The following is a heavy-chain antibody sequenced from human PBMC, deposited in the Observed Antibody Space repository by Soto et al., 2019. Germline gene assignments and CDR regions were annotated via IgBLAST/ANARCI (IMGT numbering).Heavy chain of an antibody. CDR2: MTGDGRTT. CDR1: GFTFGDYW. V-gene: IGHV3-74*03. Sequence: EVQLVESGGGLVQPGGSLRLSCAASGFTFGDYWMHWVRQPPGKGPEWVSRMTGDGRTTQYADSVKGRFTAYRDNAKSTLYLQMNSLRAEDTAGYYCATAEVYYWGQGTLVTVSS. J-gene: IGHJ4*02. CDR3: ATAEVYY.